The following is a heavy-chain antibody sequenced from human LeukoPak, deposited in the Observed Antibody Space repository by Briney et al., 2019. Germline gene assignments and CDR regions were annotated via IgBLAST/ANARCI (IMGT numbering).Heavy chain of an antibody. D-gene: IGHD2-21*01. CDR3: AKSHITRYPLQYYFDL. CDR1: GFTFSSYA. V-gene: IGHV3-23*01. J-gene: IGHJ4*02. Sequence: GGSLRLSCAASGFTFSSYAMSWLRQTPQKGLEWVSGISVTGDFTYYADSVKGRFIIARDNSRTTVYLQLNSLRADDTAVYYCAKSHITRYPLQYYFDLWGQGAQVIVSS. CDR2: ISVTGDFT.